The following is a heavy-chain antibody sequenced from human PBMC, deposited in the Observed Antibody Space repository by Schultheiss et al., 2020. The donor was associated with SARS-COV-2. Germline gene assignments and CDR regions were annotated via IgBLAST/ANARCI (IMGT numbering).Heavy chain of an antibody. J-gene: IGHJ1*01. CDR2: ISSHGSFK. D-gene: IGHD4-17*01. CDR1: GFTFSSYG. V-gene: IGHV3-30*03. CDR3: ARDGAVTLIYFQH. Sequence: GGSLRLSCAASGFTFSSYGMHWVRQAPGKGLEWVAVISSHGSFKFYADPVKGRFTISRDTSKNTLYLQMNSLRPEDTAVYYCARDGAVTLIYFQHWGQGTLVTVSS.